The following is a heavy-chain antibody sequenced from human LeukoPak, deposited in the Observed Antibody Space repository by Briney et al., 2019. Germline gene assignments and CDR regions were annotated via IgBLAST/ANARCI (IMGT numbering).Heavy chain of an antibody. Sequence: GGSLRLSCAASGFTFSSYGMSWVRQPPGKGLEWVANIKQDGTEKYYVDSVKGRFTISRDNAKNSLYLQMNSLRAEDTAVYYCARDRIEQQLNWFDPWGQGTLVTVSS. D-gene: IGHD6-13*01. CDR1: GFTFSSYG. V-gene: IGHV3-7*01. CDR3: ARDRIEQQLNWFDP. J-gene: IGHJ5*02. CDR2: IKQDGTEK.